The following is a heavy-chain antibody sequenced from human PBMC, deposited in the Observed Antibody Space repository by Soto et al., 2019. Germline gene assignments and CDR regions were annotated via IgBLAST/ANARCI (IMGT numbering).Heavy chain of an antibody. D-gene: IGHD3-10*01. CDR2: IYSGGYT. Sequence: EVQLVESGGGLIQPGGSLRLSCAVSGFTVSNNYMSWVRQAPGKGLEGVSVIYSGGYTAYGDSVKGRFTISRDNSKNTLFLQIKGPGADAWAGYYWGTPPGGGGYWGQGTLVTVSS. V-gene: IGHV3-53*01. CDR3: GTPPGGGGY. CDR1: GFTVSNNY. J-gene: IGHJ4*02.